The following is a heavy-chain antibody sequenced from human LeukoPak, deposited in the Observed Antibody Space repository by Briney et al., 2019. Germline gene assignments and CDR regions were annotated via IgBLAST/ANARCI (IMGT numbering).Heavy chain of an antibody. J-gene: IGHJ6*02. Sequence: RGSLRLSCAVSGFTFSSYAMSWVRQAPGKGLEWVSAISGSGGSTYYADSVKGRFTISRDNSKNTLYLQMNSLRAEDTAVYYCAKATTRGYSNYVNYYGMDVWGQGTTVTVSS. CDR1: GFTFSSYA. CDR2: ISGSGGST. V-gene: IGHV3-23*01. D-gene: IGHD4-11*01. CDR3: AKATTRGYSNYVNYYGMDV.